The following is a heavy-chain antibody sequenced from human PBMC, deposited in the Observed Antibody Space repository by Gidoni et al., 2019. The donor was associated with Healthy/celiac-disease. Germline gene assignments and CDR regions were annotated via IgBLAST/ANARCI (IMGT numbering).Heavy chain of an antibody. V-gene: IGHV1-69*04. CDR3: ARDRLGGCSSTSCYHFDY. Sequence: QVQLLQSAAAGKQPGASVQVSRKASGGTSSTFAISWVRQAPGQGLEWMGRIIPILGIANYAQKFQGRVTITADKSTSTAYMELGSLRSEDTAVYYCARDRLGGCSSTSCYHFDYWGQGTLVTVSS. D-gene: IGHD2-2*01. CDR1: GGTSSTFA. CDR2: IIPILGIA. J-gene: IGHJ4*02.